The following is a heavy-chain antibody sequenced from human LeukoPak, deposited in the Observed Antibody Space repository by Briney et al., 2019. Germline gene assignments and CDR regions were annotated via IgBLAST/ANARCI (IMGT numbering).Heavy chain of an antibody. CDR3: ARVTVGATRVGGYFDY. CDR2: ISSSSSYI. V-gene: IGHV3-21*01. Sequence: GGSLRLSCAASGFTFSSYSMNWVRQAPGKGLEWVSSISSSSSYIYYADSVKGRFTISRDNAKNSLYLQMNSLRAEDTALYYCARVTVGATRVGGYFDYWGQGTLVTVSS. CDR1: GFTFSSYS. D-gene: IGHD1-26*01. J-gene: IGHJ4*02.